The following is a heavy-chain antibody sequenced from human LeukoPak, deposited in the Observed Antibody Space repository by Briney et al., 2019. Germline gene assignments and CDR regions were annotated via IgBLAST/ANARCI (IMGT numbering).Heavy chain of an antibody. CDR2: INPKSGGT. Sequence: ASVTVSCKASGYTLTDYYMHWVRQAPGQGLERMGWINPKSGGTKFAQRFLGRVTMIRDTSISTAYMQLSSLTSDDTAVYSCARESRTDKWFDPWGQGTLVTVSS. CDR1: GYTLTDYY. D-gene: IGHD2-2*01. J-gene: IGHJ5*02. V-gene: IGHV1-2*02. CDR3: ARESRTDKWFDP.